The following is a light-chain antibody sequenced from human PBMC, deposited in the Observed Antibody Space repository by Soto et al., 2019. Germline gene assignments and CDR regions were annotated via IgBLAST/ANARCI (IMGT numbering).Light chain of an antibody. CDR1: QDIDNW. CDR3: QQYDSFPLA. Sequence: IQMTKSPPTLSASGGDTVTITCRATQDIDNWLAWYQQKPGEGPKILVYEASILQSGVPSRFSGSGSGTRFTLAITNLQPDDFATYYCQQYDSFPLAFGGGTKVEIK. J-gene: IGKJ4*01. V-gene: IGKV1-5*03. CDR2: EAS.